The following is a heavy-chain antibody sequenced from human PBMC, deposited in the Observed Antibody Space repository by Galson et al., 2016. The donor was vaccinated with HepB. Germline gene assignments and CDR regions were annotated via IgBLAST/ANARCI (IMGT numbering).Heavy chain of an antibody. CDR2: MNPSDITT. V-gene: IGHV1-46*03. D-gene: IGHD4-17*01. CDR1: GYIFSNYH. CDR3: ARDRTVTTLLHY. Sequence: SVKVSCKASGYIFSNYHLHWVRQAPGQGLEWMGAMNPSDITTNYTQKFQGRVTMTSDTATSTVYMELSRLRSDDTAVYYCARDRTVTTLLHYWGQGTLVTVSS. J-gene: IGHJ4*02.